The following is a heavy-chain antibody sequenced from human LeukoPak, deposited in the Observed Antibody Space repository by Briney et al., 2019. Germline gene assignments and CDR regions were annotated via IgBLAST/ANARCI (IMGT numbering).Heavy chain of an antibody. V-gene: IGHV3-7*03. CDR3: ARGVAAAGSY. CDR2: IRQDGSDK. J-gene: IGHJ4*02. CDR1: GFTLSSYW. D-gene: IGHD6-13*01. Sequence: GGSLRLSCVASGFTLSSYWVTWVRQAPGKGLEWVANIRQDGSDKYYMDSVKGRFTISRDNAKNSVYLQMNSLRVEDTAVYYCARGVAAAGSYWGQGTLVTVSS.